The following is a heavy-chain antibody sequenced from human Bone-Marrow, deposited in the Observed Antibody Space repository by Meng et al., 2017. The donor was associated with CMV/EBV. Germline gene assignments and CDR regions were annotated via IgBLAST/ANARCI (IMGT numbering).Heavy chain of an antibody. V-gene: IGHV3-48*03. CDR3: AKDHIANWGSYWNGMDV. D-gene: IGHD7-27*01. J-gene: IGHJ6*02. CDR2: ISSSGSTI. CDR1: GFTFSSYE. Sequence: GESLKISCAASGFTFSSYEMNWVRQAPGKGLEWVSYISSSGSTIYYADSVKGRFTISRDNSKNTLYLQMNSLSAEDTAVYYCAKDHIANWGSYWNGMDVWGQGTTVTVSS.